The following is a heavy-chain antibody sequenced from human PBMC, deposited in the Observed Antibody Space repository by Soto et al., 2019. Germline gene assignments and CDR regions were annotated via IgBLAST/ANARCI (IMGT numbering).Heavy chain of an antibody. J-gene: IGHJ4*02. D-gene: IGHD3-16*01. CDR1: GFKFRNYA. V-gene: IGHV3-23*01. CDR3: AKDRRAGGNSAFYFDF. Sequence: GVLRLSCAASGFKFRNYALSWVRQAPGKGLEWVSLISATGGGTYYADSVKGRFTISRDNSHNTLYLQVHSLTAEDTAVYYCAKDRRAGGNSAFYFDFWGQGAQVTVSS. CDR2: ISATGGGT.